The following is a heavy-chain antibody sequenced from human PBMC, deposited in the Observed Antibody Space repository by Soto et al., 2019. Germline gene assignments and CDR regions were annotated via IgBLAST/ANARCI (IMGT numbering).Heavy chain of an antibody. Sequence: GGALRVSCAASGFTCSGYTMNWVRQAPGKGLEWVAVIGNSGDGTHYADSVKGRFTISRDNSKNTLYLQMESLRAEDTAVYYCVKDVWDYWGQGVLVTVS. D-gene: IGHD2-21*01. CDR3: VKDVWDY. J-gene: IGHJ4*02. CDR2: IGNSGDGT. V-gene: IGHV3-23*01. CDR1: GFTCSGYT.